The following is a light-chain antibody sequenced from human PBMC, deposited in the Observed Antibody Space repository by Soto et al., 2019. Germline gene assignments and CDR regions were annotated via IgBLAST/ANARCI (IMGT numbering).Light chain of an antibody. V-gene: IGKV1-5*01. CDR2: DAS. CDR1: QSISSW. Sequence: DIQMTQSPSTLSASVGDRVTITCRASQSISSWLAWYQQKPGKAPKLLIYDASSLESGVPSRFSGTGSGTDFTLTISSLEPDDFAVYYCQQRYNWPLTFGGGTKVDIK. CDR3: QQRYNWPLT. J-gene: IGKJ4*01.